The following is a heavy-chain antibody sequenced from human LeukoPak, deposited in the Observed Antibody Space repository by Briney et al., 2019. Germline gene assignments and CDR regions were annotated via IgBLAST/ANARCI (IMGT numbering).Heavy chain of an antibody. J-gene: IGHJ4*02. Sequence: ASVKVSCKASGYTFTSYGISWVRQAPGQGLEWMGWISAYNGNTNYAQKLQGRVAMTTDTSTSTAYMELRSLRSDDTAVYYCAIDTFSPDIVVVPAAITEGDYWGQGTLVTVSS. CDR3: AIDTFSPDIVVVPAAITEGDY. V-gene: IGHV1-18*01. CDR1: GYTFTSYG. CDR2: ISAYNGNT. D-gene: IGHD2-2*02.